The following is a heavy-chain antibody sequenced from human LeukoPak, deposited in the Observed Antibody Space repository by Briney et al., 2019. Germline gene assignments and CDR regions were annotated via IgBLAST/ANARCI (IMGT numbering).Heavy chain of an antibody. CDR3: ATDEAATGRLDY. J-gene: IGHJ4*02. Sequence: PGGSLRLSCAASGFNFRNYWMHWVRHAPGKGLVWVSRINSDGSSTSYADSVKGRFTISRDNAENTLYLQIHSLRAEDTAVYYCATDEAATGRLDYWGQGTLVTDSS. CDR1: GFNFRNYW. D-gene: IGHD1-1*01. V-gene: IGHV3-74*01. CDR2: INSDGSST.